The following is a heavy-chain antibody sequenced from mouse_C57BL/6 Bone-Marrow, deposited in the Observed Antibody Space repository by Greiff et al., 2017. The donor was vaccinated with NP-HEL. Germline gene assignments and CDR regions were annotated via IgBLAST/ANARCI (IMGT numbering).Heavy chain of an antibody. J-gene: IGHJ2*01. V-gene: IGHV1-7*01. CDR1: GFTFTSYW. Sequence: VKLLQSGAELAKPGASVKLSCKASGFTFTSYWMPWVQQRPGQGLEWIGYINTSSGYTKYKQKFKDQATLTADKSSSTAYMQLSSLTYEDSAVYYCARRMVGYGSSYGDYWGQGTTLTVSS. D-gene: IGHD1-1*01. CDR2: INTSSGYT. CDR3: ARRMVGYGSSYGDY.